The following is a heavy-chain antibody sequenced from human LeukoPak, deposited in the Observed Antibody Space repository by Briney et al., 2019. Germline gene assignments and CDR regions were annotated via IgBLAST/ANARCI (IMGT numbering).Heavy chain of an antibody. CDR3: ATDLLWSGDY. D-gene: IGHD2-8*02. J-gene: IGHJ4*02. V-gene: IGHV3-23*01. CDR1: GFTFSSYA. Sequence: GGSLRLSCAASGFTFSSYAMSWVRQAPGKGLEWVSAISGSGGGTYYADSVKGRFTISRDNSKNTLYLQMNSLRAEDTAVYYCATDLLWSGDYWGQGTLVSVSS. CDR2: ISGSGGGT.